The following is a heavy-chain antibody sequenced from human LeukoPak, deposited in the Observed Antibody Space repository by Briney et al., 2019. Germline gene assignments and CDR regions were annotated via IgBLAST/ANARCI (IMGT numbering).Heavy chain of an antibody. CDR3: ARTARTIAAPFGDY. D-gene: IGHD6-6*01. J-gene: IGHJ4*02. CDR2: ISGSGDNT. Sequence: GGSLRLSCAASGFTFSSYAMSWVRQAPGKGLEWVSSISGSGDNTYYADSVKGRFTISRDNSKNTLYLQMNSLRAEDTAVYYCARTARTIAAPFGDYWGQGTLVTVSS. V-gene: IGHV3-23*01. CDR1: GFTFSSYA.